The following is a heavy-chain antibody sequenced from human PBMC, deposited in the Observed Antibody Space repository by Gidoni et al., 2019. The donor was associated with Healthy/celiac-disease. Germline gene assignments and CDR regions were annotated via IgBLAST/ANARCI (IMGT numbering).Heavy chain of an antibody. Sequence: QVQLQESGPGLVKPSQTLSLTCTVSGGSLSRGGYSWSWIRQHPGKGLEWIGYIYYSGRTYYNTSLKSRVTISVDTSKNQFSLKLSSVTAADTAVYYCARDTVKYYYGSGRLSTDENLWGQGTLVTVSS. J-gene: IGHJ4*02. CDR3: ARDTVKYYYGSGRLSTDENL. V-gene: IGHV4-31*03. CDR2: IYYSGRT. CDR1: GGSLSRGGYS. D-gene: IGHD3-10*01.